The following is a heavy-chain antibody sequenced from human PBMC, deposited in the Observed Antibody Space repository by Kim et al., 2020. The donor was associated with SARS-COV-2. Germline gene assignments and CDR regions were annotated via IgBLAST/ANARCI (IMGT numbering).Heavy chain of an antibody. D-gene: IGHD3-22*01. CDR3: ARRRYDSSGYVFDY. CDR2: IYYSGST. Sequence: SETLSLTCTVSGGSISSSSYYWGWIRQPPGKGLEWIGSIYYSGSTYYNPSLKSRVTISVDTSKNQFSLKLSSVTAADTAVYYCARRRYDSSGYVFDYWGQGTLVTVSS. J-gene: IGHJ4*02. CDR1: GGSISSSSYY. V-gene: IGHV4-39*01.